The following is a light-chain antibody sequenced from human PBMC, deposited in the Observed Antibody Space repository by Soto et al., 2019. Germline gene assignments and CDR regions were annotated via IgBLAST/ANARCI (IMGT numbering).Light chain of an antibody. J-gene: IGLJ1*01. V-gene: IGLV2-14*01. CDR2: EAS. CDR1: SSDVGGYNY. CDR3: SSYTSSSTFV. Sequence: QSALTQPASVSGSPGQSITISCTGTSSDVGGYNYVSWYQQHPGKAPKLIIYEASNRPSGVSNRFSGSKSGNTASQTISGLQAEDEADYYCSSYTSSSTFVFGTGTKVTVL.